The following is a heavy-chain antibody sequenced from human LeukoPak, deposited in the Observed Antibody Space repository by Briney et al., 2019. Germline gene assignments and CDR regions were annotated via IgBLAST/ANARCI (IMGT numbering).Heavy chain of an antibody. Sequence: ASVKVSCKASGYTFTSYGISWVRQAPGQGLEWMGWISAYNGNTNYAQKLQGRVTMTTDTSTSTAYMELRSLRSDDTAVYYCARDLWGGSSWYSGSSYWGQGTLDTVSS. CDR1: GYTFTSYG. V-gene: IGHV1-18*01. CDR3: ARDLWGGSSWYSGSSY. J-gene: IGHJ4*02. D-gene: IGHD6-13*01. CDR2: ISAYNGNT.